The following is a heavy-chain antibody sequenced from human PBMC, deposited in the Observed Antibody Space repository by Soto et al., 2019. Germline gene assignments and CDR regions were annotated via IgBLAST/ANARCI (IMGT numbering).Heavy chain of an antibody. CDR3: ARDFNGDPTSRPYAFDS. D-gene: IGHD2-8*01. J-gene: IGHJ3*02. CDR1: SGSISSSNW. CDR2: IYHSGST. V-gene: IGHV4-4*02. Sequence: SETLSLTCAVSSGSISSSNWWSWVRQPPGKGLEWIGEIYHSGSTNYNPSLKSRVTISVDKSKNQFSLKLSSVTAADTAVYYCARDFNGDPTSRPYAFDSRGQGTMDTGSS.